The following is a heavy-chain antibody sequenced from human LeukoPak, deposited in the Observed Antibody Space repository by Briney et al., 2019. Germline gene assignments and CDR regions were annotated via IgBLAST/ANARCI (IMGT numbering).Heavy chain of an antibody. J-gene: IGHJ5*02. CDR2: ISGSGGST. D-gene: IGHD1-14*01. Sequence: TGGSLRLSCAASGFTFSSYAMSRVRQAPGKGLEWVSAISGSGGSTYYADSVKGRFTISRDNSKNTLYLQMNSLRAEDTAVYYCAKDLGRYSTKVFDPWGQGTLVTVSS. CDR1: GFTFSSYA. V-gene: IGHV3-23*01. CDR3: AKDLGRYSTKVFDP.